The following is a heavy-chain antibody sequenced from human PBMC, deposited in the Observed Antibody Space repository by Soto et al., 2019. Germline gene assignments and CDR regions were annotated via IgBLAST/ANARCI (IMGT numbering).Heavy chain of an antibody. CDR2: ISAYNGNT. V-gene: IGHV1-18*01. D-gene: IGHD3-22*01. CDR3: ARVRDSSGYYYVPPDYYGMDV. CDR1: GYTFTSYG. Sequence: ASVKVSCKASGYTFTSYGISWVRQAPGQGLEWMGWISAYNGNTNYAQKLQGSVTMTTDTSTSTAYMELRSLRSDDTAVYYCARVRDSSGYYYVPPDYYGMDVWGQGTTVTVSS. J-gene: IGHJ6*02.